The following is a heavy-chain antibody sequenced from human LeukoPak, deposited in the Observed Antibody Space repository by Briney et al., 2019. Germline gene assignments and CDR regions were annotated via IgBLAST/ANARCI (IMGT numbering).Heavy chain of an antibody. CDR1: GGTFISYA. V-gene: IGHV1-69*13. J-gene: IGHJ4*02. Sequence: SVKVSCKASGGTFISYAISWVRQAPGQGLEWMGGIIPIFGTANYAQKFQGRVTITADESTSTAYMELSSLRSEDTAVYYCAREGSHSSGLYFDYWGQGTLVTVSS. CDR2: IIPIFGTA. CDR3: AREGSHSSGLYFDY. D-gene: IGHD3-22*01.